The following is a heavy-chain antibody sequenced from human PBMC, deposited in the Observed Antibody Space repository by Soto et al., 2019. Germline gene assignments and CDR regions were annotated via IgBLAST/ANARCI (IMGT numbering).Heavy chain of an antibody. Sequence: EVQVVESGGGLVQPGGSLRLSCAASEFTFSRYWMDWVRQAPRKGLEWVATIKHDGSEKYYVDSVKGRFIISRDNAKNSVFLQMNGLIVEDTAVYFCARAMGTAGWSNHPFDIWGQVTMVTVSS. V-gene: IGHV3-7*04. CDR3: ARAMGTAGWSNHPFDI. J-gene: IGHJ3*02. D-gene: IGHD6-19*01. CDR2: IKHDGSEK. CDR1: EFTFSRYW.